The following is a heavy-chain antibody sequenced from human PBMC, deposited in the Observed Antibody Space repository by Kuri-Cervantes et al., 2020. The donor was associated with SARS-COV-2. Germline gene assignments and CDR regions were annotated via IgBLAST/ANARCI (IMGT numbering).Heavy chain of an antibody. D-gene: IGHD6-19*01. CDR3: ARTNKQWRGYFDY. V-gene: IGHV4-39*01. CDR1: GGSISSSSYY. J-gene: IGHJ4*02. CDR2: IYYSGST. Sequence: GSLRLSYTVSGGSISSSSYYWGWIRQPPGKGLEWIGSIYYSGSTYYNPSLKSRVTISVDTSKNQFSLKLSSVTAADTAVYYCARTNKQWRGYFDYWGQGTLVTVSS.